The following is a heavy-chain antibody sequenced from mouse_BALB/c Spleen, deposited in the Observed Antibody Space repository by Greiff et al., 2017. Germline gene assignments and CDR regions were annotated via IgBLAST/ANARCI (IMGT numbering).Heavy chain of an antibody. CDR2: ISSGGSYT. J-gene: IGHJ4*01. CDR3: ARERGRYYAMDY. CDR1: GFTFSSYA. D-gene: IGHD3-3*01. Sequence: EVMLVESGGGLVKPGGSLKLSCAASGFTFSSYAMSWVRQSPEKRLEWVAEISSGGSYTYYPDTVTGRFTISRANAKNTLYLEMSSLRSEDTAMYYCARERGRYYAMDYWGQGTSVTVSS. V-gene: IGHV5-9-4*01.